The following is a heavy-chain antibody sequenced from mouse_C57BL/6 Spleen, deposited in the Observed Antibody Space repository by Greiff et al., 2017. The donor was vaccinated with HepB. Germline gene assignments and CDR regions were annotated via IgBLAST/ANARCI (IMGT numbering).Heavy chain of an antibody. D-gene: IGHD1-1*01. Sequence: DVQLQESGPELVKPGASVKIPCKASGYTFTDYNMDWVKQSHGKSLEWIGDINPNNGGTIYNQKFKGKATLTVDKSSSTAYMELRSLTSEDTAVYYCARLNQRFLRYYAMDYWGQGTSVTVSS. CDR2: INPNNGGT. CDR3: ARLNQRFLRYYAMDY. J-gene: IGHJ4*01. V-gene: IGHV1-18*01. CDR1: GYTFTDYN.